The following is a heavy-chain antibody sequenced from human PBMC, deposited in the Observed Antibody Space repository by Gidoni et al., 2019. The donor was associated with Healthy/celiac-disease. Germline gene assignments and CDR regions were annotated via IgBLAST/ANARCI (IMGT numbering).Heavy chain of an antibody. CDR3: ARDTEELAARPLDY. D-gene: IGHD6-6*01. CDR1: RFTFRSYG. J-gene: IGHJ4*02. CDR2: IWYDGSNK. Sequence: QVPLVESGGGGGQPGRSLRRSCAASRFTFRSYGMHWVRQAPGKGLEWVAVIWYDGSNKYYADSVKGRFTISRDNSKNTLYLQMNSLRAEDTAVYYCARDTEELAARPLDYWGQGTLVTVSS. V-gene: IGHV3-33*01.